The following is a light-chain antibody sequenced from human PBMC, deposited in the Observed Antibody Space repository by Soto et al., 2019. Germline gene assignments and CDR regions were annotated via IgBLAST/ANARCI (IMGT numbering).Light chain of an antibody. CDR1: SSDVGGYNY. J-gene: IGLJ1*01. CDR3: SSYAGSNNYV. V-gene: IGLV2-8*01. Sequence: QSALTQPPSASGSPGQSVTISCTGTSSDVGGYNYVSWYQQHPGKGPKLIIYEVSRRPSGVPDRFSGSKSGNTASLTVAGLQAEDEADYYCSSYAGSNNYVFGPGTKLTVL. CDR2: EVS.